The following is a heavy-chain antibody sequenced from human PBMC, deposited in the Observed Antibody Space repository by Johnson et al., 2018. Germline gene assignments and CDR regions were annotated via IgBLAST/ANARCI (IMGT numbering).Heavy chain of an antibody. CDR1: GFTFGDYA. Sequence: EVQLVETGGGLVQPGRSLRLSCTASGFTFGDYAMSWFRQAPGTGLEWVGFIRSKAYGGTTEYAASVKGRFTISRDDSKRIAYLQMDSLKTEDTAVYYCTRTYYYGSGSYSYAFDIWGQGTMVTVSS. CDR3: TRTYYYGSGSYSYAFDI. J-gene: IGHJ3*02. V-gene: IGHV3-49*03. CDR2: IRSKAYGGTT. D-gene: IGHD3-10*01.